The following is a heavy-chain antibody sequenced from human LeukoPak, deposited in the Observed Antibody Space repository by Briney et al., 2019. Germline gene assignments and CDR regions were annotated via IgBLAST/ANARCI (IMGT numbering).Heavy chain of an antibody. J-gene: IGHJ4*02. D-gene: IGHD6-13*01. CDR1: GFTFSNAW. CDR3: TTRRIAAAGTIDY. V-gene: IGHV3-15*01. Sequence: PGGSLRLSCAASGFTFSNAWMSWVRQAPGKGLEWVGRIKSKTDGGTTDYAAPVKGRFTISRDDSKNTLYLQMNSLKTEDTAVYYCTTRRIAAAGTIDYWGQGTLVTVSS. CDR2: IKSKTDGGTT.